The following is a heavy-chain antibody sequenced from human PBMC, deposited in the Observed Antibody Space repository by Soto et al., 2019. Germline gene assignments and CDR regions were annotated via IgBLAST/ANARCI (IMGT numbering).Heavy chain of an antibody. V-gene: IGHV3-15*01. J-gene: IGHJ3*02. CDR2: IKSKTDGGTT. D-gene: IGHD2-8*01. CDR1: GFTFSNAW. CDR3: TTENIILMVVLAFDI. Sequence: EVQLVESGGGLVKPGGSLRPSCAASGFTFSNAWMSWVRQAPGKGLEWVGRIKSKTDGGTTDYAAPVKGRFTISRDDSKNTLYLQMTSLKTEDTAVYYYTTENIILMVVLAFDIWGLVTMVSVSS.